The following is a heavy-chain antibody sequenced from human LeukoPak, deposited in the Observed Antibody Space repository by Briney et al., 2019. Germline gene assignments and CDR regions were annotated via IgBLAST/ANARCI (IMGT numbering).Heavy chain of an antibody. V-gene: IGHV3-30*02. J-gene: IGHJ4*02. CDR1: GFTFSSYG. Sequence: GGSLRLSCAASGFTFSSYGMHWVRQAPGKGLEWVAFVRFDVSDEFYADSVKGRFIISRDNSKNTLFLQMNSLRSEDTAVYYCAKGNGGWEMDYWGQGTLVTVSS. D-gene: IGHD2-15*01. CDR2: VRFDVSDE. CDR3: AKGNGGWEMDY.